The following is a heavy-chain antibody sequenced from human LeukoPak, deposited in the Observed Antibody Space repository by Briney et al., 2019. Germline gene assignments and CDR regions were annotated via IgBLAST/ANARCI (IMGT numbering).Heavy chain of an antibody. J-gene: IGHJ4*02. Sequence: GGSLRLSCAASGFTFSSYAMSWVRQAPGKGLEWVANMKPDGSDKYYVDSVKGRFTISRDNAKNSLFLQMDSLRAEDTAVYYCARVPVTARAYWGQGTLVTVSS. CDR1: GFTFSSYA. CDR2: MKPDGSDK. D-gene: IGHD6-6*01. CDR3: ARVPVTARAY. V-gene: IGHV3-7*01.